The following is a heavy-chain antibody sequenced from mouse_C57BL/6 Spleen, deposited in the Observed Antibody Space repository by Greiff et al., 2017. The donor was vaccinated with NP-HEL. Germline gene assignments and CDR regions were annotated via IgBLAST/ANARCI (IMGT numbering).Heavy chain of an antibody. CDR2: IYPGSGST. Sequence: QVQLQQPGAELVKPGASVKMSCKASGYTFTSYWITWVKQRPGQGLEWIGDIYPGSGSTNYNEKFKSKATLTVDTSSSTAYMQLSSLTSEDSAVYYCAIIYDGTYYAMDYWGQGTSVTVSS. CDR1: GYTFTSYW. V-gene: IGHV1-55*01. J-gene: IGHJ4*01. CDR3: AIIYDGTYYAMDY. D-gene: IGHD2-3*01.